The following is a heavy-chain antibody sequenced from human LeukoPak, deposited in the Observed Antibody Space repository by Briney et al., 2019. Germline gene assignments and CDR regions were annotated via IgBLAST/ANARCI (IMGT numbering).Heavy chain of an antibody. D-gene: IGHD3-22*01. V-gene: IGHV4-34*01. CDR2: INDYTGDS. CDR3: GRIAKKVVVHRFSYGMDV. Sequence: SETLSLTCTVFGGSFTDYFWTWIRHSPGKGLEWIGEINDYTGDSKYNPSLNSRVSISLEKSKNQLSLELRSVTAVDTAVYARGRIAKKVVVHRFSYGMDVWGQGTTVTVSS. J-gene: IGHJ6*02. CDR1: GGSFTDYF.